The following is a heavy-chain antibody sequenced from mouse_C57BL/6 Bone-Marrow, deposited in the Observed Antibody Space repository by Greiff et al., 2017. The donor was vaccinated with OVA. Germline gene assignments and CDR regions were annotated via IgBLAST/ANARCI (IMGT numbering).Heavy chain of an antibody. CDR3: IITTGDY. V-gene: IGHV1-61*01. D-gene: IGHD1-1*01. Sequence: QVQLQQPGAELVRPGSSVKLSCKASGYTFTSYWMDWVKQRPGQGLEWLGNIYPSDSATHYNQKFKDKAKLTVDKYSSTAYMQLSSLTSKDSAVYYCIITTGDYWGQGTTLTVSS. CDR2: IYPSDSAT. CDR1: GYTFTSYW. J-gene: IGHJ2*01.